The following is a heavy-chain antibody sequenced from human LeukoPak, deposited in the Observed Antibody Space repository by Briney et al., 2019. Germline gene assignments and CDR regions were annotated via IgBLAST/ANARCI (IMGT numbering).Heavy chain of an antibody. D-gene: IGHD3-9*01. J-gene: IGHJ4*02. CDR1: GFTFSRYD. V-gene: IGHV3-23*01. CDR3: AKDLRPDISTGSPFDY. CDR2: ISGSGGRT. Sequence: GGSLRLSCAASGFTFSRYDMSWVRQAPRKGLEWLSVISGSGGRTYYADSVKGRFTVSRDNSKNTLYLQMNSLRAEDTAVFYCAKDLRPDISTGSPFDYWGQGTLVTVSS.